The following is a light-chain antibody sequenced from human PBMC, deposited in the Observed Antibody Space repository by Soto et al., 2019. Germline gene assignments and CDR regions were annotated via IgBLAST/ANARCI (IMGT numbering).Light chain of an antibody. V-gene: IGLV1-40*01. Sequence: QSVMTQPPSVSGAPGQRVTIACTGNNSNIGAGYDVHWYRRFPGAAPTLLLSGYYNRPSGVPDRISGSKSGTSVSLAITDLKAEDEADYCCQSYDSGLIGLVFGTGTKLTVL. CDR2: GYY. CDR3: QSYDSGLIGLV. CDR1: NSNIGAGYD. J-gene: IGLJ2*01.